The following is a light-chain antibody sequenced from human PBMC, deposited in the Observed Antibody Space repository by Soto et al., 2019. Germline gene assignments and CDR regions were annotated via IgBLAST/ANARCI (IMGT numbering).Light chain of an antibody. Sequence: DIQMTQSPSTLSASVGDGVTITCRASQSISSWLAWYQQKPGKAPKLLIYKASSLESGVPSRFSGSGSGTEFTLTISSLQPDDFATYYCQQYNSYSPTFGGGTKVEIK. CDR1: QSISSW. CDR3: QQYNSYSPT. J-gene: IGKJ4*01. V-gene: IGKV1-5*03. CDR2: KAS.